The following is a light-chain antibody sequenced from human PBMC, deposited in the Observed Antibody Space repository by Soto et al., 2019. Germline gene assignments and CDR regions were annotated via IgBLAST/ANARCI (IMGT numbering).Light chain of an antibody. V-gene: IGLV2-14*01. J-gene: IGLJ1*01. CDR3: SSYTSSSTLLYV. CDR1: SSDVGGYKY. CDR2: EVN. Sequence: QSVLTQPASVSGSPGQSITTSCTGTSSDVGGYKYVSWYQQHPGKAPKLMIYEVNNRPSGVSNRFSGSKSGNTASLTISGLQAEDEADYYCSSYTSSSTLLYVFGTGTKLTVL.